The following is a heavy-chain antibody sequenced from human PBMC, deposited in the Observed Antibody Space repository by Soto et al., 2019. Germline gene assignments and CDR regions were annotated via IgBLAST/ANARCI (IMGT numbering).Heavy chain of an antibody. CDR3: ARQASYWHGGGGWFDP. D-gene: IGHD2-8*02. CDR2: IGTLHDT. CDR1: GFTFSAYD. Sequence: EVQLVESGGGLVQPGGSLRLSCAASGFTFSAYDMHWVRQPTGKGLEWVSAIGTLHDTYYPDSVKGRFTISRENAKNSLYLKMKGQTPGDTAGVYCARQASYWHGGGGWFDPWGQGTLVTVSS. J-gene: IGHJ5*02. V-gene: IGHV3-13*01.